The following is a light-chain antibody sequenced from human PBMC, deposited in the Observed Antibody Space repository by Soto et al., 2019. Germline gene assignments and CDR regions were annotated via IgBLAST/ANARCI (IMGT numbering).Light chain of an antibody. CDR3: NSYTSSSNLV. CDR1: SSDVGGYNY. J-gene: IGLJ3*02. CDR2: DVT. Sequence: QSALTQPASVSGSPGQSITISCTGTSSDVGGYNYVSWYQQHPGKAPKLLIYDVTNRPSVVSNRFSGAKSGNTASLTISGLQAEDEADYCCNSYTSSSNLVFGGGTKVTVL. V-gene: IGLV2-14*01.